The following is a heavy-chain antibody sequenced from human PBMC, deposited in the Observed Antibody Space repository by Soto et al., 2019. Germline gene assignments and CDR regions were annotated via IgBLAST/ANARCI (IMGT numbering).Heavy chain of an antibody. CDR3: ASRKSSPYFDY. J-gene: IGHJ4*02. Sequence: SETLSLTCTVSGGSISSGDYYWSWIRQPPGKGLEWIGYIYYSGSTYYNPSLKSRVTISVDTSKNQLSLKLSSVTAADTAVYYCASRKSSPYFDYWGQGTLVTVSS. CDR2: IYYSGST. CDR1: GGSISSGDYY. V-gene: IGHV4-30-4*01. D-gene: IGHD3-10*01.